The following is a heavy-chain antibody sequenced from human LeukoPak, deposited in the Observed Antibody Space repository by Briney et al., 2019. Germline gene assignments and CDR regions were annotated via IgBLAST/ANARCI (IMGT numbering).Heavy chain of an antibody. CDR3: ARGFRTTPPPT. D-gene: IGHD1-1*01. J-gene: IGHJ5*02. V-gene: IGHV4-34*01. CDR1: GGSFSGYY. CDR2: INHSGST. Sequence: SETLSLTCAVYGGSFSGYYWSWIRQPPGKGLEWIGEINHSGSTNYNPSLKSRVTISVDTSKNQFSLKLSSVTAADTAVYYCARGFRTTPPPTWGQGTLVTVSS.